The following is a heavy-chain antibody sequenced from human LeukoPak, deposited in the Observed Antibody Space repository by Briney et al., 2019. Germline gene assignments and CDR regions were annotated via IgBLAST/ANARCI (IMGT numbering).Heavy chain of an antibody. D-gene: IGHD3-3*01. J-gene: IGHJ3*02. CDR1: GGSISSGDYY. Sequence: PSETLSLTCTVSGGSISSGDYYWSWIRQPPGKGLEWIGYIYYSGSTYYNPSLKSRVTISVDTSKNQFSLKLSSVTAADTAVYYCARGEEASEWSYGTNAFDIWGQGTMVTVSS. CDR3: ARGEEASEWSYGTNAFDI. CDR2: IYYSGST. V-gene: IGHV4-30-4*01.